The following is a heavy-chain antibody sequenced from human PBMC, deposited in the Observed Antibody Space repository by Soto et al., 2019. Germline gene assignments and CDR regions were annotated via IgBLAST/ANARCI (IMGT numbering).Heavy chain of an antibody. CDR3: ARDGSSGWYFAFDI. CDR1: GFTFSSYW. J-gene: IGHJ3*02. Sequence: GGSLRLSCAASGFTFSSYWMSWVRQAPGKGLEWVANIKQDGSEKYYVDSVKGRFTISRDNAKNSLYLQMNSLRAEDTAVYYCARDGSSGWYFAFDIWGQGTMVTVSS. D-gene: IGHD6-19*01. CDR2: IKQDGSEK. V-gene: IGHV3-7*01.